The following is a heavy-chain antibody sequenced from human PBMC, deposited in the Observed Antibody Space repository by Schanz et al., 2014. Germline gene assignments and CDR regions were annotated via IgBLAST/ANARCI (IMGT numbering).Heavy chain of an antibody. Sequence: EVQVVESGGGLVQPGGSLRLSCAASRFTVTNAWMSWVRQAPGKGLEWVSALSEGGGGTHYADSVRGRFTISSDSSKNTLYLQMSSLRVEDSAIYYCAKDISDTSGKDDYWGQGTMXTVSS. D-gene: IGHD3-22*01. J-gene: IGHJ3*01. V-gene: IGHV3-23*04. CDR1: RFTVTNAW. CDR2: LSEGGGGT. CDR3: AKDISDTSGKDDY.